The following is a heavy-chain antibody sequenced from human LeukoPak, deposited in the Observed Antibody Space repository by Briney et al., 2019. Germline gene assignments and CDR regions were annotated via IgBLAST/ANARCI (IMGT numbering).Heavy chain of an antibody. CDR2: IYYSGST. Sequence: SETLSLTCTVSGGSISSGGYYWSWIRQPPGKGLEWIGYIYYSGSTNYNPSLKSRVTISVDTSKNQFSLKLSSVTAADTAVYYCARGPTSWFDPWGQGTLVTVSS. CDR1: GGSISSGGYY. J-gene: IGHJ5*02. CDR3: ARGPTSWFDP. V-gene: IGHV4-61*08.